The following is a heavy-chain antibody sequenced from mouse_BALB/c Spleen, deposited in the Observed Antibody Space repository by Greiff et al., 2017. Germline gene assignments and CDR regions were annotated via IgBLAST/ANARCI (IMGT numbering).Heavy chain of an antibody. CDR2: INPGSGGT. Sequence: VQLQQSGAELVRPGTSVKVSCKASGYSFTNYLIEWVKQRPGQGLEWIGVINPGSGGTNYNEKFKGKATLTADKSSSTAYMQLSSLTSDDSAVYFCARWGDYWGQGTTLTVSS. CDR1: GYSFTNYL. J-gene: IGHJ2*01. V-gene: IGHV1-54*01. CDR3: ARWGDY.